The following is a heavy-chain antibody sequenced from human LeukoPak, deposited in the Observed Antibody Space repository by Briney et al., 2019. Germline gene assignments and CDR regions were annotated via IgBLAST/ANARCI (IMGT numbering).Heavy chain of an antibody. CDR1: GGSFSGYY. CDR2: INHSGST. CDR3: ARLPHSRLRRYYYGMDV. J-gene: IGHJ6*02. D-gene: IGHD3-16*01. V-gene: IGHV4-34*01. Sequence: SETLSLTCAVYGGSFSGYYWSWIRQPPGKGLEWIGEINHSGSTNYNPSLKSRVTISVDTSKNQFSLKLSSVTAADTAVYYRARLPHSRLRRYYYGMDVWGQGTTVTVSS.